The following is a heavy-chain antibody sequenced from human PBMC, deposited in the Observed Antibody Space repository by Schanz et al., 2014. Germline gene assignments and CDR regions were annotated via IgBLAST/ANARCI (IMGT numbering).Heavy chain of an antibody. CDR2: INHGGST. Sequence: QLQLQESGPGLVKPSETLSLTCTVSGGSISSSNYYWGWIRQPPGKGLEWIAEINHGGSTNYNPSLKSRVTISVDTSKNQFSLKLRSVTAADTAVYYCARDSLRGATGGYGMDVWGQGTTVTVSS. D-gene: IGHD2-8*02. V-gene: IGHV4-39*07. CDR3: ARDSLRGATGGYGMDV. J-gene: IGHJ6*02. CDR1: GGSISSSNYY.